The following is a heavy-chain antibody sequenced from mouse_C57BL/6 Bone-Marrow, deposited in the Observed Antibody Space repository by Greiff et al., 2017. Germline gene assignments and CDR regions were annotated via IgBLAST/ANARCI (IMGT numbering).Heavy chain of an antibody. CDR1: GYTFTSYW. V-gene: IGHV1-5*01. CDR3: TREEGYDGYYFDY. Sequence: EVQGVESGTVLARPGASVKMSCKTSGYTFTSYWMHWVKQRPGQGLEWIGAIYPGNSDTSYNQKFKGKAKLTAVTSASTAYMELSSLTNEDSAVYSCTREEGYDGYYFDYWGQGTTLTVSS. J-gene: IGHJ2*01. D-gene: IGHD2-3*01. CDR2: IYPGNSDT.